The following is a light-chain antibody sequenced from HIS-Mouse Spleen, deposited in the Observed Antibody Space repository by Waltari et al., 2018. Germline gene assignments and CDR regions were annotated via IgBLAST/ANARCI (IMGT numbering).Light chain of an antibody. CDR3: SSYTSSSTLV. Sequence: QSALTQPASVSGSPGQSITISCTGTSSDVGGYNYVSWYQQHPSKAPKLMLYEVSNRPSGVSNRFSGSKSGNTASLTISGLQAEDEADYYCSSYTSSSTLVFGGGTKLTVL. CDR2: EVS. CDR1: SSDVGGYNY. J-gene: IGLJ2*01. V-gene: IGLV2-14*01.